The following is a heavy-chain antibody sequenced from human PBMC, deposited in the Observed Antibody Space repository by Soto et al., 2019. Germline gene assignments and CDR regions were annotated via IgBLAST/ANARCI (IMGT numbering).Heavy chain of an antibody. Sequence: SETLSLTCTVSGGSISSYYWSWIRQPPGKGLEWIGYIYYSGSTNYNPSLKSRVTISVDRSKNQFSLKLSSVTAADTAVYYCARGGYSYGLDYWGQGTLVTVSS. J-gene: IGHJ4*02. CDR1: GGSISSYY. CDR3: ARGGYSYGLDY. V-gene: IGHV4-59*12. D-gene: IGHD5-18*01. CDR2: IYYSGST.